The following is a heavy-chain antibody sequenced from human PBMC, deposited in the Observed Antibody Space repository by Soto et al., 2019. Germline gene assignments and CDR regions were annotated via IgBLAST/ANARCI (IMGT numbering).Heavy chain of an antibody. Sequence: PGWCLRLSCAASGFTFSDYSMNWVRQAPGKGLEWVSYISRSGSDIYYADSVKGRFTISRDNAKNSLFLQMNSLRAEDTAVYYCARIGYCRSTSWQTRYFDYGMDVWGQGTTVTVS. CDR2: ISRSGSDI. CDR1: GFTFSDYS. J-gene: IGHJ6*02. D-gene: IGHD2-2*03. V-gene: IGHV3-11*01. CDR3: ARIGYCRSTSWQTRYFDYGMDV.